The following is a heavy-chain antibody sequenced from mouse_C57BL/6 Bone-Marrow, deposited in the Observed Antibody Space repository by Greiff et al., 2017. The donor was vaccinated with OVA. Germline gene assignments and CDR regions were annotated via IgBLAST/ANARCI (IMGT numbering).Heavy chain of an antibody. Sequence: EVKLMESGGGLVQPGGSLSLSCAASGFTFTDYYMSWVRQPPGKALEWLGFIRNKANGYTTEYSASVKGRFTISRDTSQSILYLHMNALRAENSATYYCASYGPTGHWYVDVWGTGTAVTVSS. CDR1: GFTFTDYY. CDR2: IRNKANGYTT. V-gene: IGHV7-3*01. CDR3: ASYGPTGHWYVDV. D-gene: IGHD4-1*02. J-gene: IGHJ1*03.